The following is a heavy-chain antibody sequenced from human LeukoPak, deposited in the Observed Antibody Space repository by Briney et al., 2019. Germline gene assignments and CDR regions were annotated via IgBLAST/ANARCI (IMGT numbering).Heavy chain of an antibody. CDR3: ARDPSNTSGWSPYFDY. J-gene: IGHJ4*02. V-gene: IGHV1-18*04. CDR1: GYTYTNHG. CDR2: ISAYNRDT. Sequence: ASVEVSCKASGYTYTNHGITWVRQAPGQGLEWMGWISAYNRDTKYAQNFQGRVTLITESSTNTAYMELRSLKSDDTAVYYCARDPSNTSGWSPYFDYWGQGTLVTVSA. D-gene: IGHD6-13*01.